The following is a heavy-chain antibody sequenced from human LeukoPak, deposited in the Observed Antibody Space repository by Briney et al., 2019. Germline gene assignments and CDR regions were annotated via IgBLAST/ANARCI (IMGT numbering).Heavy chain of an antibody. D-gene: IGHD4-17*01. CDR1: GFTFSSYW. V-gene: IGHV3-7*01. CDR2: IKQGGAVK. J-gene: IGHJ4*02. Sequence: GGSLRLSRAASGFTFSSYWVTWVRQAPGKGLEWVANIKQGGAVKYNEDSVKGRFTISRDNAKNSLYLQMNSLRAEDTAVYYCTKEGGPMSATTERYSFDHWGRGTLVTVSS. CDR3: TKEGGPMSATTERYSFDH.